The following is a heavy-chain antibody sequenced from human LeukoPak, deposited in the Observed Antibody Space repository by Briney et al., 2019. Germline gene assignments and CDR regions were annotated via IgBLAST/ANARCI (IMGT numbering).Heavy chain of an antibody. CDR3: AKNFYGSGSYYYYYYMDV. J-gene: IGHJ6*03. Sequence: PGGSLRLSCAASGFIFSSYGMSWVRQAPGKGLEWVSAISGSGGSTYYADSVKGRFTISRDNSKNTLYLQMNSLRAEDTAVYYCAKNFYGSGSYYYYYYMDVWGKGTTVTISS. D-gene: IGHD3-10*01. CDR2: ISGSGGST. CDR1: GFIFSSYG. V-gene: IGHV3-23*01.